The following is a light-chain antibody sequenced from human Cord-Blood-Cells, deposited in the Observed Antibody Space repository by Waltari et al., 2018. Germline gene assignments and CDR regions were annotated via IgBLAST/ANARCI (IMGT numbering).Light chain of an antibody. CDR3: QQRSNWPYT. CDR2: DAS. J-gene: IGKJ2*01. Sequence: EIVLTQSPATLSLSPGERATLSCRASQSVSSYLAWYQQKPGQAPRLLIYDASNRATGIPARFSGSGSGTDFTLTISSLEPEDFAVHYCQQRSNWPYTFGQGTKLEIK. CDR1: QSVSSY. V-gene: IGKV3-11*01.